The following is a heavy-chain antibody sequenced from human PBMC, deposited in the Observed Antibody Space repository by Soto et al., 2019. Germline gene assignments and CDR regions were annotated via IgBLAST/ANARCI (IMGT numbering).Heavy chain of an antibody. CDR2: INHSGST. D-gene: IGHD7-27*01. V-gene: IGHV4-34*01. Sequence: PSETLSLTCAVYGGSFSGYYWSWIRQPPGKGLEWIGEINHSGSTNYNPSLKSRVTISVDTSKNQFSLKLSSVTAADTAVYYCARVPFFQDSKLGIKYYFDYWGQGTLVTVSS. CDR1: GGSFSGYY. J-gene: IGHJ4*02. CDR3: ARVPFFQDSKLGIKYYFDY.